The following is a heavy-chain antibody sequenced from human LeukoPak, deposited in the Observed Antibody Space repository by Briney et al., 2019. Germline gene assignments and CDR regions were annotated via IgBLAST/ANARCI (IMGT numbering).Heavy chain of an antibody. J-gene: IGHJ4*02. CDR2: IYYSGST. CDR3: ARFTKTSVD. CDR1: GGSISSYY. V-gene: IGHV4-59*01. Sequence: PSETLSLTCTVSGGSISSYYWSWIRQPPGKGLEWIGYIYYSGSTNYNPSLKSRVTISVDTSKNQFSLKLSSVTAADTAVYYCARFTKTSVDWGQGTLVTVSP.